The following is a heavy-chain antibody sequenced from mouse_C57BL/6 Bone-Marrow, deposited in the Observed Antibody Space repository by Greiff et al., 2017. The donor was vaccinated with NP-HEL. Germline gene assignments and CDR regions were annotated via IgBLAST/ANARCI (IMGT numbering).Heavy chain of an antibody. CDR2: IYPGDGDT. Sequence: QVQLQQSGPELVKPGASVKISCKASGYAFSSSWMNWVKQRPGKGLEWIGRIYPGDGDTNYNGKFKGKATLTADKSSSTAYMQLSSLTSEDSAVYYCARLITTVPPWFAYWGQGTLVTVSA. D-gene: IGHD1-1*01. CDR1: GYAFSSSW. V-gene: IGHV1-82*01. CDR3: ARLITTVPPWFAY. J-gene: IGHJ3*01.